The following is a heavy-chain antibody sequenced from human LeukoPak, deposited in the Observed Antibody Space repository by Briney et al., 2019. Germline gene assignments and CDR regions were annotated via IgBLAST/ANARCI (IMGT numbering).Heavy chain of an antibody. Sequence: GGSLRLSCAASGFTFDDYAMHWVRQAPGKGLEWVSGISWNSGSIGYADSVKGRFTISRDNAKNSLYLQMNSLRAEDTALYYCAKGGDAFDIWGQGTMVTVSS. CDR1: GFTFDDYA. CDR2: ISWNSGSI. CDR3: AKGGDAFDI. V-gene: IGHV3-9*01. J-gene: IGHJ3*02.